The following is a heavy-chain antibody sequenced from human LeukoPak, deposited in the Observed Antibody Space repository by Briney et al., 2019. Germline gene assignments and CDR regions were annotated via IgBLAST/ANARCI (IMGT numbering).Heavy chain of an antibody. D-gene: IGHD2-2*01. V-gene: IGHV4-39*01. CDR3: ARQGYCSGTSCYSLTNYYYYYMDV. CDR1: GGSISSSSYY. CDR2: IYYSGST. J-gene: IGHJ6*03. Sequence: SETLSLTCTVSGGSISSSSYYWGWIRQPPGKGLEWIGSIYYSGSTYYNPSLKSRVTISVDTSKNQFSLKLSSVTAADTAVYYCARQGYCSGTSCYSLTNYYYYYMDVWGKGTTVTVSS.